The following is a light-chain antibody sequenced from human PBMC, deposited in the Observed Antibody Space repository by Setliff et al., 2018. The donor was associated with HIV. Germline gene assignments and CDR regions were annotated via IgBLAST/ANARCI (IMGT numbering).Light chain of an antibody. CDR2: DVS. J-gene: IGLJ1*01. CDR3: SSYTRSNTLVV. V-gene: IGLV2-14*03. CDR1: SSDIGGYNY. Sequence: QSVLTQPASVSGSPGRSITISCTGTSSDIGGYNYVSWYQHHPGKAPKLIIYDVSDRPSGVSDRFSGSKSGNTASLIISGLRAEDEADYYCSSYTRSNTLVVFGTGTKVTVL.